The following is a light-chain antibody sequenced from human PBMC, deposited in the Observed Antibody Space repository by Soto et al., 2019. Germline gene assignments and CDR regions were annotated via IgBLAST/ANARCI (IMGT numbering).Light chain of an antibody. Sequence: DIQMTQSPSTLSASVGDRVTITCRASQSISTWLAWYQQKPGKAPKLLIYIASSLESGVPSRFSGSGSGTEFTLTISSLQPADFATYYCQHYNNHSPWTFGHGTKVDIK. V-gene: IGKV1-5*03. CDR1: QSISTW. CDR3: QHYNNHSPWT. J-gene: IGKJ1*01. CDR2: IAS.